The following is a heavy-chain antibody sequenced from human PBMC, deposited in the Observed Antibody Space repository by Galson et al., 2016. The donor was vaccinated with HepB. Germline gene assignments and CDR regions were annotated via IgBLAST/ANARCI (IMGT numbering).Heavy chain of an antibody. D-gene: IGHD4-17*01. J-gene: IGHJ2*01. CDR1: GFTFSSYG. Sequence: SLRLSCAASGFTFSSYGMHWVRQAPGKGLEWVAIISHDGHDKYYADSVKGRFTISRDNSNNTMHLQMNSLRAEDTAFYFCAKDSSVTTSGYFDLWGRGTLLTVSS. CDR3: AKDSSVTTSGYFDL. CDR2: ISHDGHDK. V-gene: IGHV3-30*18.